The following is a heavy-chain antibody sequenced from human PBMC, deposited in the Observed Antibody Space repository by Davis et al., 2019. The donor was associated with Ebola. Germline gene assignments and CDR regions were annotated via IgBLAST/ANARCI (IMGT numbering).Heavy chain of an antibody. J-gene: IGHJ4*02. CDR1: GLTFTDYG. CDR3: ARAVFHEVLDS. D-gene: IGHD3-3*01. CDR2: VSHSEREK. Sequence: PGGSLRLSCVASGLTFTDYGMAWVRQTPGKGLEWVAVVSHSEREKFYADSVKGRFTISRDNSENTLYLQMNSLTADDTAVYFCARAVFHEVLDSWGQGTPVTVSS. V-gene: IGHV3-30*03.